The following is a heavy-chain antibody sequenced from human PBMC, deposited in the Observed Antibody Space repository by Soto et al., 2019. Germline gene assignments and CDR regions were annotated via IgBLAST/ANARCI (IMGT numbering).Heavy chain of an antibody. CDR3: ARDYGSGYDAFDI. CDR1: GYTFTSYY. V-gene: IGHV1-18*04. Sequence: GASVQVSCKASGYTFTSYYMHWVRQAPGQGHEWMGWINANNGNTNYAQKLQGRVTMTTDTSTSTAYMELRSLRSDDTAVYYCARDYGSGYDAFDIWGQGTMVTVSS. J-gene: IGHJ3*02. CDR2: INANNGNT. D-gene: IGHD3-10*01.